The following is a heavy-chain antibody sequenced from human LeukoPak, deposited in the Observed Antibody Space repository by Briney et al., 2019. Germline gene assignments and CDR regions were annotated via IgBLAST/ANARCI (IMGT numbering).Heavy chain of an antibody. CDR3: AGVLKGSGSYWPFDY. V-gene: IGHV3-66*01. CDR2: IYSGGST. Sequence: GGSLRLSCAVSGFTVSSNYMSWVRQAPGKGLEWVSVIYSGGSTYYADSVKGRFTISRDNSKNILYLQMNSLRAEDTAVYYCAGVLKGSGSYWPFDYWGQGTLVSVSS. CDR1: GFTVSSNY. D-gene: IGHD3-10*01. J-gene: IGHJ4*02.